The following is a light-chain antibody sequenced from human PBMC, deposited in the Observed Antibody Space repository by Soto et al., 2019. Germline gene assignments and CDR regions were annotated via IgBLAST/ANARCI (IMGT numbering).Light chain of an antibody. CDR1: QSVSGN. CDR2: GAS. J-gene: IGKJ4*01. V-gene: IGKV3-15*01. Sequence: EIVMTQSPATLSVSPGERATLSCRASQSVSGNLAWYQQKPGQAPRLLIYGASTRATGIPARFSGSGSGTEFTLTITSLQAEDVAVYYCQQYNDWPPLTFGGGTKVEIK. CDR3: QQYNDWPPLT.